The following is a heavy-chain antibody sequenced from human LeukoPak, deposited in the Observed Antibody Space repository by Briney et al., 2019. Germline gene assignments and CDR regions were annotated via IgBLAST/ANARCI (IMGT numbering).Heavy chain of an antibody. CDR2: ITGSGSTI. D-gene: IGHD2-2*01. CDR1: GFTFSDYY. V-gene: IGHV3-11*01. Sequence: GGSLRLSCAASGFTFSDYYMNWIRQAPGKGLEWVSYITGSGSTIYYADSVKGRFTISRDNAKNSLYLQMNSLRAEDTAVYYCARGYCTTTSCHHYFGMDVWGQGTTVTVSS. J-gene: IGHJ6*02. CDR3: ARGYCTTTSCHHYFGMDV.